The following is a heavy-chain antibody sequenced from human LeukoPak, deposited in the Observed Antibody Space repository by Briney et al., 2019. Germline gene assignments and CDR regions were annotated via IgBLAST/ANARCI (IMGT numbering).Heavy chain of an antibody. J-gene: IGHJ4*02. D-gene: IGHD1-1*01. V-gene: IGHV3-30*18. CDR1: GFTFNTYA. CDR2: ASADGGK. CDR3: AKDRYTTGRPLDY. Sequence: GGSLRLSCAASGFTFNTYAIHWVRQTPGKGLEWVAIASADGGKYCAASVKGRFTVSRDNSVNTVYLQMNSLRPDDTALYYCAKDRYTTGRPLDYWGQGTLVTVSS.